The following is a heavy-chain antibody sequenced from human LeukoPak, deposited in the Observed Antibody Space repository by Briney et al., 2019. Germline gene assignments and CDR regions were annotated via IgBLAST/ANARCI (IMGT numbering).Heavy chain of an antibody. CDR3: VRSMSGRNDF. CDR1: GFIFSNYW. V-gene: IGHV3-74*01. Sequence: GGSLRLSCAGSGFIFSNYWVHWVRQAPGKELVWVARIDVVGTRTDYADSVRGRFTISRDNAKNTMYLQMNSLTADDTVVYYCVRSMSGRNDFWGQGTVVSVSS. J-gene: IGHJ4*02. D-gene: IGHD3-3*01. CDR2: IDVVGTRT.